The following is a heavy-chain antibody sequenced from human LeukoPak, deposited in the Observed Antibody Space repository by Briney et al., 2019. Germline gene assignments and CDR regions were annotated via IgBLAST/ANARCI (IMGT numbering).Heavy chain of an antibody. J-gene: IGHJ6*03. V-gene: IGHV4-39*01. Sequence: PSETLSLTCTVSGGSISSSSYYWGWSRQPPGKGLEWIGSIYHSGSTYYNPSLKSRVTISVDTSKNQFSLKLSSVTAADTAVYYCARQGRRWMVRGVMDYYYYMDVWGKGTTVTISS. CDR2: IYHSGST. D-gene: IGHD3-10*01. CDR1: GGSISSSSYY. CDR3: ARQGRRWMVRGVMDYYYYMDV.